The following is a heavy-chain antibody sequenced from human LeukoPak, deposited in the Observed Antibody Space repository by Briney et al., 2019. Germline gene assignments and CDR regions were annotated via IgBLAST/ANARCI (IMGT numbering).Heavy chain of an antibody. Sequence: SETLSLTCTVSGGSISSYYWNWIRQPPGKGLEWIGEILHTGSTNYNPSLKTRVTISVDTSKNQFSLKLSSVTAADTAVYYCARGRRFLEWHLGGGWFDPWGQGTLVTVSS. J-gene: IGHJ5*02. CDR3: ARGRRFLEWHLGGGWFDP. V-gene: IGHV4-34*01. CDR1: GGSISSYY. CDR2: ILHTGST. D-gene: IGHD3-3*01.